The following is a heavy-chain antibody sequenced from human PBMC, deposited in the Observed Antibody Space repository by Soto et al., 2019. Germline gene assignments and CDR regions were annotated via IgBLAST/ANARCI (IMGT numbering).Heavy chain of an antibody. D-gene: IGHD2-8*01. CDR2: INGGNGNT. CDR1: GYTFSNYA. Sequence: ASVKVSCKASGYTFSNYAIHWVRQAPGQRLEWVAWINGGNGNTKHSQRFQGRVTITRDTSASTAYMELNSLKSEDTAVYYCAREGCTNGVCHDNAFDIWGQGTMVTVSS. V-gene: IGHV1-3*01. J-gene: IGHJ3*02. CDR3: AREGCTNGVCHDNAFDI.